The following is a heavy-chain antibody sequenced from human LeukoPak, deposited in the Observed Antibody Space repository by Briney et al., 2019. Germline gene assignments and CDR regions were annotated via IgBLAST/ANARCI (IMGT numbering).Heavy chain of an antibody. CDR2: IYYSGST. CDR3: ARPHYDSSGYYGYYYYYMDV. CDR1: GGSISSSSYY. Sequence: PSETLSLTCTVSGGSISSSSYYWGWIRQPPGKGLEWIGSIYYSGSTYYNPSLKSRVTISVDTSKNQFSLKLSSVTAADMAVYYCARPHYDSSGYYGYYYYYMDVWGKGTTVTVSS. V-gene: IGHV4-39*01. D-gene: IGHD3-22*01. J-gene: IGHJ6*03.